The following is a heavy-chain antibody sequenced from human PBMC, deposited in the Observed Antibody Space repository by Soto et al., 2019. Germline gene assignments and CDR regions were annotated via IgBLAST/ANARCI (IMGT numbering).Heavy chain of an antibody. D-gene: IGHD3-22*01. CDR3: ARMSYYYDKWYFDL. CDR1: GGSINNDDFY. J-gene: IGHJ2*01. Sequence: QLQESGPGLVKPSQPLSLTCSVSGGSINNDDFYWSWLRQTPGKGLQWIGYFYYSGSSDCIPSLKSRLSMSIDKSKNQFTLKLSSVTAADTAIYYCARMSYYYDKWYFDLWGRGTIVTVSS. CDR2: FYYSGSS. V-gene: IGHV4-30-4*01.